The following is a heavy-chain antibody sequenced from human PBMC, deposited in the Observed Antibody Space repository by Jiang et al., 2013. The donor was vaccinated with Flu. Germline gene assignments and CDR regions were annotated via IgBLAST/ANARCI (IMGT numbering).Heavy chain of an antibody. CDR2: IYYSGST. CDR3: ARGLHIVVVTASTKIFDY. V-gene: IGHV4-59*12. Sequence: TCTVSGGSISSDYWSWIRQPPGKGLEWIGYIYYSGSTNYNPSLKGRVSISVDTSKNQFSLKLNSVTAADTAVYYCARGLHIVVVTASTKIFDYWGQGTLVTVSS. CDR1: GGSISSDY. J-gene: IGHJ4*02. D-gene: IGHD2-21*02.